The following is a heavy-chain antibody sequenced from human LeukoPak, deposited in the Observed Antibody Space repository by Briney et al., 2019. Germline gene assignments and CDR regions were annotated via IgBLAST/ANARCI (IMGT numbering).Heavy chain of an antibody. J-gene: IGHJ4*02. CDR1: GDFITASY. Sequence: SETLSLTCTVSGDFITASYWSWIRQPPGKGLEWIGYVYYSGSTEYNPSLRSRVTISLDTSKNQFSLKLSSVTAADTAMYYCARVSRGNSVGGDYWGQGTLVTVSS. V-gene: IGHV4-59*01. CDR2: VYYSGST. CDR3: ARVSRGNSVGGDY. D-gene: IGHD4-23*01.